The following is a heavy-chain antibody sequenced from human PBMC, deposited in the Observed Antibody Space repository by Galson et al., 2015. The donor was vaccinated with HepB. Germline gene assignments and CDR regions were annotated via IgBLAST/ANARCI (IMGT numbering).Heavy chain of an antibody. V-gene: IGHV1-69*04. CDR2: IIPILGIA. Sequence: SVKVSCKASGGTFSSYAISWVRQAPGQGLEWMGRIIPILGIANYAQKFQGRVTITADKSTSTAYMELSSLRSEDTAVYYCARDSSGYYVDYWGQGTLVTVSS. CDR3: ARDSSGYYVDY. D-gene: IGHD3-22*01. CDR1: GGTFSSYA. J-gene: IGHJ4*02.